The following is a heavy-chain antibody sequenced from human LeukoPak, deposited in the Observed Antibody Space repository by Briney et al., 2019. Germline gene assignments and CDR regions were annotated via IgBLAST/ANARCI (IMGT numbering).Heavy chain of an antibody. CDR1: GYSISTNYH. Sequence: SETLSITCAVSGYSISTNYHWGWIRQPPGKGLEWIGSMHHSGSTYYNPSLKSRVTISVDTSKNQVSLKLNSVTAADTAVYYCARDRSYYTFHYWGQGTLVTVSA. J-gene: IGHJ4*02. CDR3: ARDRSYYTFHY. CDR2: MHHSGST. D-gene: IGHD3-10*01. V-gene: IGHV4-38-2*02.